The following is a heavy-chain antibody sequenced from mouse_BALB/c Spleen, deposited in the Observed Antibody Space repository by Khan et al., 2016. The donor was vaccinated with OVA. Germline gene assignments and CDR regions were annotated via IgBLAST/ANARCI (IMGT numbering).Heavy chain of an antibody. Sequence: QVQLQQSGAELVRPGSSVKISCKASGYSFSRSWMNWVKQRPGQGLEWIGQIYPGNGDTNYNGKFKGKATLTADKSSSTAYMQLSSLTSEDSAVYFCVWWGGDGVTYWGHGTLVTVSA. CDR1: GYSFSRSW. J-gene: IGHJ3*01. V-gene: IGHV1-80*01. CDR3: VWWGGDGVTY. CDR2: IYPGNGDT. D-gene: IGHD1-1*02.